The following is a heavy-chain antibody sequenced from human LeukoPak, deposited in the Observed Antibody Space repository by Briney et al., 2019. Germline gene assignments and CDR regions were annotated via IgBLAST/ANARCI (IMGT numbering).Heavy chain of an antibody. CDR3: AKGFRPNWSSGYVTYFDY. CDR1: GFTVSSNY. D-gene: IGHD3-22*01. V-gene: IGHV3-53*05. J-gene: IGHJ4*02. CDR2: IYSGGST. Sequence: GGSLRLSCAASGFTVSSNYMSWVRQAPGKGLEWVSVIYSGGSTYYADSVKGRFTISRDNAKNSLYLQMNSLRAEDTALYYRAKGFRPNWSSGYVTYFDYWGQGTLVTVSS.